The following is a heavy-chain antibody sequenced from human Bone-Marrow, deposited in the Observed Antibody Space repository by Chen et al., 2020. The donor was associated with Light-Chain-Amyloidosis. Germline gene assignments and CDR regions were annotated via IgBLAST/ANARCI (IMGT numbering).Heavy chain of an antibody. J-gene: IGHJ6*03. CDR2: IDSSGTYI. D-gene: IGHD6-6*01. Sequence: EVLLVEEGGGLVKPGGSLRLSCAASGFPFASYTMNWVRQAPGKGLEWVSSIDSSGTYINYADSTRGRFSISRDNAKNSLYLQITSLRAEDTAVYYCARDQVEYKFFYYMDVWGKGTTVTVSS. V-gene: IGHV3-21*06. CDR1: GFPFASYT. CDR3: ARDQVEYKFFYYMDV.